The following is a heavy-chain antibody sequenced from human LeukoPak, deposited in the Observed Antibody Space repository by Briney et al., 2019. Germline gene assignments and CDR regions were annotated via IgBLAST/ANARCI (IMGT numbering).Heavy chain of an antibody. V-gene: IGHV3-23*01. J-gene: IGHJ4*02. D-gene: IGHD2-2*01. CDR2: ISGSGGST. Sequence: QPGGSLRLSCAASGFTFSSYAMSWVRQAPGKGLEWVSAISGSGGSTYYADSVKGRFTISRDNSKNTLYLQMNSLRAEDTAVYYCAKDACSSTSCYLPVDYWGQGTLVTVSS. CDR1: GFTFSSYA. CDR3: AKDACSSTSCYLPVDY.